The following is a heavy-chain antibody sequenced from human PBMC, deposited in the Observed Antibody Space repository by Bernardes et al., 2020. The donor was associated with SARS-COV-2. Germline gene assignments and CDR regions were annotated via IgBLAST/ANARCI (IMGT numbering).Heavy chain of an antibody. J-gene: IGHJ2*01. CDR2: ISWNSGSI. Sequence: SLLPSCAASGFTFDDSAMHWVRQAPGTGLEWVSGISWNSGSIGYADSVKGRFTISRDNAKNSLYLQMNSLRAEDTALYYCAKALAAGYYDSSGYYRYWYFDLWGRGTLVTVSS. D-gene: IGHD3-22*01. CDR1: GFTFDDSA. CDR3: AKALAAGYYDSSGYYRYWYFDL. V-gene: IGHV3-9*01.